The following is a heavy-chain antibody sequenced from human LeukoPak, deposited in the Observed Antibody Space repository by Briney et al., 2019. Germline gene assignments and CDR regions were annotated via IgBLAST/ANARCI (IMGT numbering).Heavy chain of an antibody. J-gene: IGHJ4*02. CDR3: AKRGGSYRGFDY. D-gene: IGHD1-26*01. CDR2: VGPSGRT. Sequence: QPGGSLRLSCAASGFTLTNYAMSWVRQAPGKGLAWVSAVGPSGRTYYADSVKGRFTISRDNSNYTLYLQMNSLRVGDTAVYYCAKRGGSYRGFDYWGQGTLVTVSS. V-gene: IGHV3-23*01. CDR1: GFTLTNYA.